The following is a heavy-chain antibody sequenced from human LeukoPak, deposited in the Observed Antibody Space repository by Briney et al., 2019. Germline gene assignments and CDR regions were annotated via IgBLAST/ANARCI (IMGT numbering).Heavy chain of an antibody. D-gene: IGHD6-19*01. CDR3: AKGLSAWYPFDY. Sequence: GGSLRLSCAASGLTFSTYAMSWVRQAPGKGLEWVSTITTGGGTFFTDSVQGRFTISRDNSKSTLYLEMNSLRAEDTALYYCAKGLSAWYPFDYWGQGTLVTVSS. CDR1: GLTFSTYA. J-gene: IGHJ4*02. V-gene: IGHV3-23*01. CDR2: ITTGGGT.